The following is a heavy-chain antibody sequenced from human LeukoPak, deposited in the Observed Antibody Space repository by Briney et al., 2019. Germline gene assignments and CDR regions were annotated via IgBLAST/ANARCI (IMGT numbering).Heavy chain of an antibody. CDR3: ASGYLYYYDSSGYLSYFDY. D-gene: IGHD3-22*01. CDR1: GGTFSSYA. V-gene: IGHV1-69*13. J-gene: IGHJ4*02. Sequence: SVKVSCKASGGTFSSYAISWVRQAPGQGLEWMGGIIPTFGTANYAQKFQGRVTITADESTSTAYMELSSLRSEDTAVYYCASGYLYYYDSSGYLSYFDYWGQGTLVTVSS. CDR2: IIPTFGTA.